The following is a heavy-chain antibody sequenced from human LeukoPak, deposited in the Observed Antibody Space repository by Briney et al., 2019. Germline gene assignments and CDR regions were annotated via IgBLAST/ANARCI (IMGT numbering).Heavy chain of an antibody. CDR3: VTGGSGSFYNPFDY. V-gene: IGHV5-51*01. CDR2: IYPGDSDT. J-gene: IGHJ4*02. D-gene: IGHD3-10*01. Sequence: GESLKISCKGSGYDFVDYWIGWVRQKPGKGLECMGIIYPGDSDTRYSPSFQGQVTISADKSISTAFLQWRSLKASDTAKYYCVTGGSGSFYNPFDYWAQGTLVIVSS. CDR1: GYDFVDYW.